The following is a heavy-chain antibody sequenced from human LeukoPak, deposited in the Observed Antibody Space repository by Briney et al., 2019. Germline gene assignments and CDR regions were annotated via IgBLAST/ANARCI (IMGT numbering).Heavy chain of an antibody. D-gene: IGHD3-9*01. CDR2: VSGRDDST. Sequence: PGGSLRLSCAASGFTFSSYSMNWVRQAPGKGLEWVSAVSGRDDSTYYADSVKGRFTISRDTSKNTLYLQMNSLRAEDTAVYYCAKWGDYDILTGYYDPDYWGQGTLVTVSS. CDR3: AKWGDYDILTGYYDPDY. J-gene: IGHJ4*02. CDR1: GFTFSSYS. V-gene: IGHV3-23*01.